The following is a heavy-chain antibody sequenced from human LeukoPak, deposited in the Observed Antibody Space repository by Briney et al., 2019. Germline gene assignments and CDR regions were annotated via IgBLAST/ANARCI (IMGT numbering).Heavy chain of an antibody. Sequence: GVSLRLSCAGAGFSITDHHMDWVRQAPGKGLEWIGRSATTKPNSCTTQYAASVRGRFTISRDDSQNSLYLHLNSLETEDTAVYYCVRVVTTRSGWYHFDNWGLGTLVTVSS. CDR3: VRVVTTRSGWYHFDN. J-gene: IGHJ4*02. CDR2: SATTKPNSCTT. V-gene: IGHV3-72*01. D-gene: IGHD6-13*01. CDR1: GFSITDHH.